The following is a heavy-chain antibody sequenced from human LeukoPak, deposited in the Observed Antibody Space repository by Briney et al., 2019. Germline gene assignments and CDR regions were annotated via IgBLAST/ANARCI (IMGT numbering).Heavy chain of an antibody. Sequence: GASVKVSCKASGCTFTSYYMHWVRQAPGQGLEWMGIINPSGGSTSYAQKFQGRVTMTRDTSTSTVYMELSSLRSEDTAVYYCAREHNDFWSGYYMTFFDYWGQGTLVTVSS. CDR1: GCTFTSYY. CDR3: AREHNDFWSGYYMTFFDY. CDR2: INPSGGST. D-gene: IGHD3-3*01. J-gene: IGHJ4*02. V-gene: IGHV1-46*01.